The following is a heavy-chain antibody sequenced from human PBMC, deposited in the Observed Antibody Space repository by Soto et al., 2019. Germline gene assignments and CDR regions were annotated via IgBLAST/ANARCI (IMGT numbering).Heavy chain of an antibody. D-gene: IGHD1-20*01. J-gene: IGHJ4*02. CDR2: ITSSGGST. CDR1: GFTFSSYG. CDR3: AKGGITGTKYFEY. Sequence: EVQLLESGGGLVQPGGYLRLSCEASGFTFSSYGMSWVRQAPGKGLEWVASITSSGGSTYYADTVKGRFTISRDNSKNTLYRQMNSLRAEDTAVYYCAKGGITGTKYFEYWGQGTLVTVSS. V-gene: IGHV3-23*01.